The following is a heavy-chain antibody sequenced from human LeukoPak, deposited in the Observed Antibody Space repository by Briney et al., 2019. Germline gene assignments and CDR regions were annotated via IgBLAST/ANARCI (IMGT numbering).Heavy chain of an antibody. CDR2: IIPIFGTA. V-gene: IGHV1-69*06. CDR1: GGTFSSYA. CDR3: ARGGYSYGTNTGAFDI. Sequence: GSSVKVSCKASGGTFSSYAISWVRQAPGQGLEWIGGIIPIFGTANYAQKFQGRVTITADKSTSTAYMELSSLRSEDTAVYYCARGGYSYGTNTGAFDIWGQGTMVTVSS. D-gene: IGHD5-18*01. J-gene: IGHJ3*02.